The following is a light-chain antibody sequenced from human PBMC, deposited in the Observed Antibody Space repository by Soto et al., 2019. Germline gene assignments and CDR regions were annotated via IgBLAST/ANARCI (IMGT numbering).Light chain of an antibody. CDR1: QSVDIN. J-gene: IGKJ5*01. CDR3: QQYENSPIT. Sequence: EIVLTQSPATLSVSPGDRVTLSCRASQSVDINLAWYQQKAGQAPRLLVYGASTKATDMPGRFSGRGSGTEFTLTINNLQSEDFAVYYCQQYENSPITFGQGTRLEIK. V-gene: IGKV3-15*01. CDR2: GAS.